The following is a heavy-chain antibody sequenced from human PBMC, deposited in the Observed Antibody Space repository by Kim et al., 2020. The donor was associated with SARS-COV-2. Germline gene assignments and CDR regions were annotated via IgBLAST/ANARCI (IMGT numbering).Heavy chain of an antibody. CDR2: IYYSGST. D-gene: IGHD6-19*01. Sequence: SETLSLTCTVSGGSISGGGHYWSWIRQPPGRGLEWIGYIYYSGSTSYNPSLKSRVTISVDTSKNQFSLKLSSVTAADTAVYYCARDSTGDSSGWFFAFWG. CDR3: ARDSTGDSSGWFFAF. CDR1: GGSISGGGHY. J-gene: IGHJ2*01. V-gene: IGHV4-30-4*01.